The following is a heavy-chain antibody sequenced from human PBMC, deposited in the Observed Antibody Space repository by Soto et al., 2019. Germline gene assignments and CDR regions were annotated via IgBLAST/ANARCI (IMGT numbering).Heavy chain of an antibody. Sequence: NPSETLSLTCTVSGGSISSSGYYWGWIRQPPGKGLEWIGTIYYSGSTYYNPSLKSRVTISVDTSKNQFSLKLNSVTAADTAVYYCARHNYGSGSTYFDYWGQGTLVTVSS. CDR3: ARHNYGSGSTYFDY. D-gene: IGHD3-10*01. V-gene: IGHV4-39*01. CDR2: IYYSGST. J-gene: IGHJ4*02. CDR1: GGSISSSGYY.